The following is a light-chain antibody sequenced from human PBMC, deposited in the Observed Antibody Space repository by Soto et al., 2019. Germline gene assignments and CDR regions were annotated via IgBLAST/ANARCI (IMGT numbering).Light chain of an antibody. CDR3: QQSYSRPRT. CDR1: QSISRY. V-gene: IGKV1-39*01. CDR2: TTS. J-gene: IGKJ1*01. Sequence: DIQMTQSPSSLSASVGDRVTITCRAIQSISRYLYWYQQKAGKAPHLLIYTTSSLESGVPSRFSGSGSGTDFTLTISSLPPEDFATYFCQQSYSRPRTFGQGTKVDIK.